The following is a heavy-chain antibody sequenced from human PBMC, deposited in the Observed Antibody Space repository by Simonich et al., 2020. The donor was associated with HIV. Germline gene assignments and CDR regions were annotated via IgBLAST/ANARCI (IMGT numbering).Heavy chain of an antibody. CDR1: GFTFSGYA. CDR3: ASGGSISSVWADDY. V-gene: IGHV3-30*07. CDR2: ISYDGSNK. Sequence: QVQLVESGGGVVQPGRSLRLSCAASGFTFSGYAMHWVRQAPGKELEWVAVISYDGSNKYYADSVKGRLPISRDNAKNTLYLQMNSLRAEDTAVYYCASGGSISSVWADDYWGQGTLVTVSS. D-gene: IGHD3-16*01. J-gene: IGHJ4*02.